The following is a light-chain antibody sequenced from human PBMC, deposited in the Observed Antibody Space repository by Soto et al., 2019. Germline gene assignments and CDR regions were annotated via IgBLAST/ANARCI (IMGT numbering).Light chain of an antibody. CDR2: GAS. CDR3: QQYGSSPWT. V-gene: IGKV3-20*01. J-gene: IGKJ1*01. Sequence: EIVLTQSPATLSLSPGERATLSCRASQSVDSYLAWYQQKPGQAPRLLIYGASSRATGIPDRFSGSGSGTDFTLTISRLEPEDFVIYYCQQYGSSPWTFGQGTKVDIK. CDR1: QSVDSY.